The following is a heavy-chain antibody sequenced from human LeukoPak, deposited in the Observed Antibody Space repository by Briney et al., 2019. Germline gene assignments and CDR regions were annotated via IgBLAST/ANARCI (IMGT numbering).Heavy chain of an antibody. J-gene: IGHJ4*02. Sequence: GGSLRLSCAASGFTFSSYSMNWVRQAPGKGLEWVSYISSSSSTIYYADSVKGRFTISRDNAKNSLYLQMNGLRDEDTAVYYCARVGDGFYFDYWGQGTLVTVSS. CDR3: ARVGDGFYFDY. V-gene: IGHV3-48*02. D-gene: IGHD5-24*01. CDR2: ISSSSSTI. CDR1: GFTFSSYS.